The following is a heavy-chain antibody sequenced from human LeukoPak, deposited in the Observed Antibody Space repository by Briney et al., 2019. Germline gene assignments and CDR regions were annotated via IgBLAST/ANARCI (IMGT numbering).Heavy chain of an antibody. V-gene: IGHV4-39*01. CDR2: IYYSGST. Sequence: SETLSLTCTVSGGSISSSSYYWGWIRQPPGKELEWIGSIYYSGSTYYNPSLKSRVTISVDTSKNQFSLKLSSVPAADTTVYYCARRLAARAYFDYWGQGTLVTVSS. J-gene: IGHJ4*02. D-gene: IGHD6-6*01. CDR3: ARRLAARAYFDY. CDR1: GGSISSSSYY.